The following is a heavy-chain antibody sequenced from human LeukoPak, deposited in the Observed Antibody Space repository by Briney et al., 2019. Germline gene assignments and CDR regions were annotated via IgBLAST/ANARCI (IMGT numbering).Heavy chain of an antibody. V-gene: IGHV4-30-2*01. CDR1: GGSISSGGYS. CDR2: IYHSGST. CDR3: ARVITIFGMVTYFDC. Sequence: SETLSLTCAVSGGSISSGGYSWSWIRQPPGKGLEWIGYIYHSGSTYYNPSLKSRVTISVDRSKNQFSLKLSSVTAADTAVYFCARVITIFGMVTYFDCWGQGSLVTVSS. J-gene: IGHJ4*02. D-gene: IGHD3-3*01.